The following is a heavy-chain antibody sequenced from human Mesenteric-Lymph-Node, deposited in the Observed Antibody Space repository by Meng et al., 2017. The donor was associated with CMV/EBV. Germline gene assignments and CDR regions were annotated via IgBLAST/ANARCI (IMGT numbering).Heavy chain of an antibody. CDR1: GFTFSSYW. CDR2: INSDGSTT. D-gene: IGHD6-19*01. Sequence: GESLKISCAASGFTFSSYWMHWVRQAPGKGLVWVSHINSDGSTTRYADSVKGRFIISRDNAKNTLYLQMDSLRAEDTAVYYCATGYSSGWHPLIDLWGQGTLVTVSS. J-gene: IGHJ5*02. V-gene: IGHV3-74*01. CDR3: ATGYSSGWHPLIDL.